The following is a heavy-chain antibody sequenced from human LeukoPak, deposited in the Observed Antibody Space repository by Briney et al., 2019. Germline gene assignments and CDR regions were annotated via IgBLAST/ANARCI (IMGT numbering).Heavy chain of an antibody. CDR1: GFTFSSYG. J-gene: IGHJ4*02. CDR2: ISYDGSNK. Sequence: GGSLRLSCAASGFTFSSYGMHWVRQAPGKGLEWVAVISYDGSNKYYADFVKGRFTISRDNSKNTLYLQMNSLRAEDTAVYYCVNRAAGIDYWGQGTLVTVSS. V-gene: IGHV3-30*03. D-gene: IGHD6-13*01. CDR3: VNRAAGIDY.